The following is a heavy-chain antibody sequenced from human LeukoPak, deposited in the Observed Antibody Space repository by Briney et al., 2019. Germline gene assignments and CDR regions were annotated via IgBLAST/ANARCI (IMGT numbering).Heavy chain of an antibody. D-gene: IGHD3-22*01. CDR1: GFTFSRQS. V-gene: IGHV3-21*01. J-gene: IGHJ6*03. CDR3: ARDYFDSSDYPQTYYYYYMDV. CDR2: ISSPSTFI. Sequence: PGGSLRLSCAASGFTFSRQSMNWARQAPGKGLEWVASISSPSTFIYSADSVKGRFTISRDTAKNSLFLQMNSLRAEDTAIYYCARDYFDSSDYPQTYYYYYMDVWGKGTTVTVSS.